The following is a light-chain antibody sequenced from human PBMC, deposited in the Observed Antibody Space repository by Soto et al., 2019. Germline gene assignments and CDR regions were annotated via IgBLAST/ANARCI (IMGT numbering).Light chain of an antibody. CDR3: QSYDTRLSGPVV. CDR2: GNK. J-gene: IGLJ2*01. Sequence: QSVLTQPPSVSGAPGQRLTTSAPGGASKFGAGYGVHWYQRLPGAAPKLLIYGNKNRPSGVPDRFSGSKSGTSASLVITDLQTEDEADYYCQSYDTRLSGPVVFGGGTKLTVL. V-gene: IGLV1-40*01. CDR1: ASKFGAGYG.